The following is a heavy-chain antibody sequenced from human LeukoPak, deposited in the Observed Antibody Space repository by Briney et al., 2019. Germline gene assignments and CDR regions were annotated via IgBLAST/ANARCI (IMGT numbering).Heavy chain of an antibody. V-gene: IGHV4-39*01. Sequence: SETLSLTCTVSGGSISSSSYYWGWIRQPPGKGLEWIGSIHYSGSTYYNQSLKSRVTISVDTSKNQFSLKLSSVTAADTAVYYCARRRVGGYYDSSGYYIDYWDQGTLVTVSS. CDR2: IHYSGST. J-gene: IGHJ4*02. CDR1: GGSISSSSYY. D-gene: IGHD3-22*01. CDR3: ARRRVGGYYDSSGYYIDY.